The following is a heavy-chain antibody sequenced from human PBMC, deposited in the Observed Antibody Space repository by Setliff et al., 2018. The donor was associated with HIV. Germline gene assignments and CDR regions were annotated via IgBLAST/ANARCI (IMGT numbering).Heavy chain of an antibody. Sequence: PGGSLRLSCVASGFSLSSYAMSWVRQAPGKGLEWVSLIYADGAFTYYADSVKGRFTISRDSSQNTLHLQMNSLRAEDTAVYFCTTDMKWAAVYYNYMDVWGKGTTVTVSS. CDR3: TTDMKWAAVYYNYMDV. D-gene: IGHD6-25*01. J-gene: IGHJ6*03. V-gene: IGHV3-23*03. CDR1: GFSLSSYA. CDR2: IYADGAFT.